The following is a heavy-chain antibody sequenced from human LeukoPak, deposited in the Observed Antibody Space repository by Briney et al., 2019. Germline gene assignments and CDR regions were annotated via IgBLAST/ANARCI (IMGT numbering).Heavy chain of an antibody. CDR2: IYYSGST. J-gene: IGHJ1*01. Sequence: SETLSLTCTVSGGSISSYYWSWIRQPPGKGLEWIGYIYYSGSTNYDPSLKSRVTISVDTSKNQFSLKLSSVTAADTAVYYCALGPVAGMRYFQHWGQGTLVTVSS. CDR1: GGSISSYY. CDR3: ALGPVAGMRYFQH. V-gene: IGHV4-59*08. D-gene: IGHD6-19*01.